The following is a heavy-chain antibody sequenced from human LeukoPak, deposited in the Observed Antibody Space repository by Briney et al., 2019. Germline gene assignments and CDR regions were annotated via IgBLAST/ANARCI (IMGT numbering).Heavy chain of an antibody. D-gene: IGHD1-26*01. J-gene: IGHJ3*02. CDR1: TGSISRGHFY. Sequence: HSLTRSASTGSISRGHFYSGSVRHPREDLLGWVGHMYSSGGTNYNPSLKSRVTMSVDTSKNQVSLKLNSVTAADTAVYYCARAPYSGNYYINAFDIWGQGTMVTVSS. CDR3: ARAPYSGNYYINAFDI. CDR2: MYSSGGT. V-gene: IGHV4-61*01.